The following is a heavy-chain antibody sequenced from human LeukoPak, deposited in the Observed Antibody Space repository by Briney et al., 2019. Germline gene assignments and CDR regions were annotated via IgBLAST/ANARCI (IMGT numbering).Heavy chain of an antibody. V-gene: IGHV4-59*01. D-gene: IGHD6-13*01. CDR3: ARDTRGSSSSWFFDY. Sequence: SETQSLTCTVSGGSISSYYWSWIRQPPGKGLEWIGYIYYSGSTNYNPSLKSRVTISVDTSKNQFSLKLSSVTAADTAVYYCARDTRGSSSSWFFDYWGQGTLVTVSS. J-gene: IGHJ4*02. CDR1: GGSISSYY. CDR2: IYYSGST.